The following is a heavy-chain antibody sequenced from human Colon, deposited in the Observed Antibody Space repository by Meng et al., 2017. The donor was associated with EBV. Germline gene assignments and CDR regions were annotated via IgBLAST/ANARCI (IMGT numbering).Heavy chain of an antibody. Sequence: QAHLVDPGSEVKKPGASVKVSCKASGYTFTNYGITWVRQAPGQGLEWMGWINAYNGDTNYAQTLQGRVTMTTDTSTSTAYMELRSLRSDDTAVYYCARVEVGITSGDYWGQGTLVTVSS. D-gene: IGHD1-26*01. J-gene: IGHJ4*02. CDR2: INAYNGDT. CDR3: ARVEVGITSGDY. CDR1: GYTFTNYG. V-gene: IGHV1-18*01.